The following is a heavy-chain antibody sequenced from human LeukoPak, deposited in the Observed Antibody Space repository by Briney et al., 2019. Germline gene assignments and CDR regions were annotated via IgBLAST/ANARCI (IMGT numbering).Heavy chain of an antibody. Sequence: GGSLRLSCAASGFTFSSHALHWVRPAPGKGLEWVAVISSDGSYKYYADSMKGRFTISRDNSKNTLYLQMNSLIPEDTAVYYCARQYISGQWYFDYWGQGTLVTVSS. CDR3: ARQYISGQWYFDY. CDR1: GFTFSSHA. CDR2: ISSDGSYK. J-gene: IGHJ4*02. D-gene: IGHD5-18*01. V-gene: IGHV3-30*04.